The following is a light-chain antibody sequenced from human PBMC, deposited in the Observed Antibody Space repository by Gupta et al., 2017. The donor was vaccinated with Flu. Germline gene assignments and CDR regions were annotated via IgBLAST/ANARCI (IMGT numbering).Light chain of an antibody. CDR2: DVD. Sequence: SALTQPRSVSGSAGPSVTISCTGTSSDVGAWGFVSWYQQHPGRAPKAIIYDVDRRPSGVPDRFSGAKVGNTASLTISGLQADDEADYYCYSYAGTYTFVFGGGTRLTVL. CDR1: SSDVGAWGF. CDR3: YSYAGTYTFV. J-gene: IGLJ2*01. V-gene: IGLV2-11*01.